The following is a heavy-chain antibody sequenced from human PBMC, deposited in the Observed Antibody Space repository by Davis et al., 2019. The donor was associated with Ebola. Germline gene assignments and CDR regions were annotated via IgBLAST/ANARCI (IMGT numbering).Heavy chain of an antibody. CDR2: IYYSGST. J-gene: IGHJ5*02. D-gene: IGHD3-3*01. CDR1: GCSISSYY. CDR3: ARSLRFLEWFWFDP. V-gene: IGHV4-59*01. Sequence: MPSETLSLTCTVSGCSISSYYWSWIRQPPGKGLEWIGSIYYSGSTYYNPSLKSRVTISVDTSKNQFSLKLSSVTAADTAVYYCARSLRFLEWFWFDPWGQGTLVTVSS.